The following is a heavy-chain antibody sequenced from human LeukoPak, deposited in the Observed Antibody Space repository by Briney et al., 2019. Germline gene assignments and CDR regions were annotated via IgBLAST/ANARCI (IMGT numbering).Heavy chain of an antibody. Sequence: SETLSLTCTVSGGSISDYYWGWIRQPPGKGLEWIAYIYYSGGANYNPSLQSRVTISVDTSKNQFSLKLNSVTAADTAVYYCARQNFDYWGQGTLVTVSS. CDR3: ARQNFDY. CDR2: IYYSGGA. J-gene: IGHJ4*02. V-gene: IGHV4-59*08. CDR1: GGSISDYY.